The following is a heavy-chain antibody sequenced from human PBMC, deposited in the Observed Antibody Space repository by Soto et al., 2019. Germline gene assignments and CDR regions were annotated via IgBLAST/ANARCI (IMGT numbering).Heavy chain of an antibody. V-gene: IGHV1-2*02. D-gene: IGHD6-13*01. J-gene: IGHJ4*02. CDR1: GYTFIGYY. Sequence: GASVKVSCKTSGYTFIGYYLNWVRQAPGQGLEWMGWVNPHTGGTHYAQKFDGRVTMTRDTSTYTAYMELSGLKFDDTATYFCARVMAYEQQLVPFHYWGQGTLVTVSS. CDR2: VNPHTGGT. CDR3: ARVMAYEQQLVPFHY.